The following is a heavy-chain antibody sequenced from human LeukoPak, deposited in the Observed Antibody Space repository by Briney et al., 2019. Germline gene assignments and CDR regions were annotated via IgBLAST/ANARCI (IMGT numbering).Heavy chain of an antibody. J-gene: IGHJ4*02. V-gene: IGHV1-69*05. D-gene: IGHD2-21*02. CDR1: GYTFTSYG. Sequence: ASVKPSCKASGYTFTSYGISWVRQAPGQGLEWMGGIIPIFGTANYAQKFQGRVTITTDESTSTAYMELSSLRSEDTAVYYCAREGKAMTSFDYWGQGTLVTVSS. CDR2: IIPIFGTA. CDR3: AREGKAMTSFDY.